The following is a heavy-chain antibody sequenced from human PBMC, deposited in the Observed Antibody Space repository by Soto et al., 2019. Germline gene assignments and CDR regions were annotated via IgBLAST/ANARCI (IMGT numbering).Heavy chain of an antibody. CDR1: GFTFSNAW. J-gene: IGHJ4*02. Sequence: GGSLRLSCAASGFTFSNAWINWVRQAPGKGLEWVSAISGSGGSTYYADSVKGRFTISRDNSKKTLYLQMNSLRAEDTAVYYCAKGVSYGSGSSFDYWGQGTLVTVSS. CDR3: AKGVSYGSGSSFDY. D-gene: IGHD3-10*01. V-gene: IGHV3-23*01. CDR2: ISGSGGST.